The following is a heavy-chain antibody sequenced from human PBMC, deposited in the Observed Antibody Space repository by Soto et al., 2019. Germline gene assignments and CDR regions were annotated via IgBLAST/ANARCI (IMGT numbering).Heavy chain of an antibody. V-gene: IGHV3-15*01. CDR2: IKSKTDGGTT. D-gene: IGHD1-26*01. Sequence: GGSLRLSCAASGFTFSNAWMSWVRQAPGKGLEWVGRIKSKTDGGTTDYAAPVKGRFTISRDDSKNTLYLQMNSLKTGDPGVDFLTPGFIWEGAFDIWGQGTMVTVSS. CDR3: TPGFIWEGAFDI. J-gene: IGHJ3*02. CDR1: GFTFSNAW.